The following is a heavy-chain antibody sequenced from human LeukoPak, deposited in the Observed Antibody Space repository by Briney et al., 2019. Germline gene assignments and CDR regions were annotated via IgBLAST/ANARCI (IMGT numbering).Heavy chain of an antibody. D-gene: IGHD5-24*01. Sequence: GGSLRLSCAASGFTFSSYGMHWVRQAPVKGLEWVAVISYDGSNKYYADSVKGRFTISRDNSKNTLYLQMNSLRAEDTAVYYCAKLEFSGDGYDIDAFDIWGQGTMVTVSS. CDR2: ISYDGSNK. CDR1: GFTFSSYG. V-gene: IGHV3-30*18. J-gene: IGHJ3*02. CDR3: AKLEFSGDGYDIDAFDI.